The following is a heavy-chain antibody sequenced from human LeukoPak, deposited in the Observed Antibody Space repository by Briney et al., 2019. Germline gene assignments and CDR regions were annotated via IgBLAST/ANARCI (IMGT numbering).Heavy chain of an antibody. V-gene: IGHV4-61*02. Sequence: SQTLSLTCTVSGGSISSGSYYWSWVRQPAGKGLEWIGRIYTSGSTNYNPSLKSRVTISVDTSKNQFSLKLSSVTAADTAVYYCAGAAGLPYYYYMDVWGKGTTVTVSS. CDR3: AGAAGLPYYYYMDV. D-gene: IGHD6-13*01. CDR1: GGSISSGSYY. CDR2: IYTSGST. J-gene: IGHJ6*03.